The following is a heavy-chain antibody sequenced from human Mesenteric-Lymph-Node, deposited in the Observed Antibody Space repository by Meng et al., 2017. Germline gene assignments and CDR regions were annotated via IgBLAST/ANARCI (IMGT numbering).Heavy chain of an antibody. CDR1: GFIFSNYA. Sequence: GGSLRLSCAASGFIFSNYAMSWVRQAPGKGLEWVAVIWYDGSKTYYGDSVKGRVTISRDNSKSTLYLQMNNLRAEDTAVYYCATQSATSSLDHWGQGTLVTVSS. V-gene: IGHV3-33*08. CDR2: IWYDGSKT. J-gene: IGHJ4*02. CDR3: ATQSATSSLDH.